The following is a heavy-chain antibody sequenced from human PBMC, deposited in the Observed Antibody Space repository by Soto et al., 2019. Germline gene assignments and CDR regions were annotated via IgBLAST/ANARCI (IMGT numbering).Heavy chain of an antibody. V-gene: IGHV1-18*01. D-gene: IGHD6-13*01. CDR3: ARVRDDRSWSSAEYFQH. CDR2: ISAYNGNT. Sequence: QVQLVQSGAEVKKPGASVKVSCKASGYTFTSYGIHWVRQAPGQGLEWMGWISAYNGNTNYAQKLQGRVTMTTDTSTSTAYMDLRSLRSDDTAAYYCARVRDDRSWSSAEYFQHCGQGTLVTVSP. CDR1: GYTFTSYG. J-gene: IGHJ1*01.